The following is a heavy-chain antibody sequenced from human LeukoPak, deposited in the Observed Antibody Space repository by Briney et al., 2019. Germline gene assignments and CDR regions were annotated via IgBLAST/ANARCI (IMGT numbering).Heavy chain of an antibody. V-gene: IGHV1-2*02. CDR2: INPNSGGT. CDR1: GYTFTGYY. D-gene: IGHD5-18*01. J-gene: IGHJ4*02. Sequence: ASVKVPCKASGYTFTGYYMHWVRQAPGQGLEWMGWINPNSGGTNYAQKFQGRVTMTRDTSISTAYMELSRLRSDDTAVYYCARDRSYGRTGTFDYWGQGTLVTVSS. CDR3: ARDRSYGRTGTFDY.